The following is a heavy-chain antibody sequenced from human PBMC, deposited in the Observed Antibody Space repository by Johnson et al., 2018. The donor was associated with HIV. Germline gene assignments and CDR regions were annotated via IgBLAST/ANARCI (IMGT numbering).Heavy chain of an antibody. V-gene: IGHV3-20*04. Sequence: VQELESGGGVVRPGGSLRLSCAASGFTFDDYGMSWVRHGSGNGLELVSGINWTGGSTGYADSVKGRFPISRDKAKNSLYLQMNSLRVVDTALYYCSRDTWDLQDDDAFDIWGQGTMVTVSS. CDR2: INWTGGST. CDR1: GFTFDDYG. CDR3: SRDTWDLQDDDAFDI. D-gene: IGHD1-26*01. J-gene: IGHJ3*02.